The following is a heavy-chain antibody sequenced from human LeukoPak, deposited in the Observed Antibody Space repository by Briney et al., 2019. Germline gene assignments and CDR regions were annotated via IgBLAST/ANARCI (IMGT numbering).Heavy chain of an antibody. CDR2: IYTSGST. D-gene: IGHD6-19*01. V-gene: IGHV4-4*07. Sequence: SETLSLTCTVSGGSISSYYWSWIRQPAGKGLEWIGRIYTSGSTNYNPPLTSRVTMSVDTSKNQFSLKLSSVPAADTAVYYCARVDSSGWYGDAFDIWGQGTMVTVSS. CDR1: GGSISSYY. J-gene: IGHJ3*02. CDR3: ARVDSSGWYGDAFDI.